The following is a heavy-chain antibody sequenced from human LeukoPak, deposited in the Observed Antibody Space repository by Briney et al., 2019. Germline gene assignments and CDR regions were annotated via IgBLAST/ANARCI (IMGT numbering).Heavy chain of an antibody. CDR2: IKQDGSEK. CDR1: GFTFSSYW. D-gene: IGHD3-22*01. V-gene: IGHV3-7*01. CDR3: AREYYYESSGYYSTIDI. Sequence: PGGSLRLSCAASGFTFSSYWMSRVRQAPGKGLEWVANIKQDGSEKYYVDSVKGRFTISRDNAKNSLYLQMNSLRAEDTAVYYCAREYYYESSGYYSTIDIWGQGTMVTVSS. J-gene: IGHJ3*02.